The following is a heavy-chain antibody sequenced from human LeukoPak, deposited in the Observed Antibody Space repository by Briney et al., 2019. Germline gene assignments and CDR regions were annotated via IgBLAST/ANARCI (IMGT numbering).Heavy chain of an antibody. V-gene: IGHV1-18*01. Sequence: ASVKVSCKASGYTFTSYGISWVRQAPGQGLEWMGWISAYNGNTNYAQKLQGRVTMTTDTSTSTAYMELRSLRSDDTAVYYCARGPPMVYYYYGMDVWGQGTTVTVSS. D-gene: IGHD3-10*01. J-gene: IGHJ6*02. CDR3: ARGPPMVYYYYGMDV. CDR1: GYTFTSYG. CDR2: ISAYNGNT.